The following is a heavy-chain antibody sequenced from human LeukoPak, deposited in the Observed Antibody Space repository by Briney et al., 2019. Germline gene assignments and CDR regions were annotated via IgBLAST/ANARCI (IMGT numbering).Heavy chain of an antibody. Sequence: GGSLRLSCAASGLTFSGYGMHWVRQAPGKGLEWVAFIRYDGSSTDYADSVEGRFTISRDNSKNTLYLQMNSLRAEDTAMYYCAFPEGMGYFDCWGQGTLVTVSS. CDR3: AFPEGMGYFDC. CDR1: GLTFSGYG. J-gene: IGHJ4*02. D-gene: IGHD6-13*01. CDR2: IRYDGSST. V-gene: IGHV3-30*02.